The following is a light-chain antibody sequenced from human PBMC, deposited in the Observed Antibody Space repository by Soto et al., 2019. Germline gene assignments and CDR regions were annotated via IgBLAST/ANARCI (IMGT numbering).Light chain of an antibody. CDR2: AAS. V-gene: IGKV1-39*01. CDR1: QTISNY. Sequence: DLQMTQSPSSLSASIGDRVTITCRASQTISNYLNWYQQKPGKAPNLLISAASSLESGVPSRFSGSGSGTDFTLTISSLQPEDFATYYCQQSYSTPFTFGPGTKVDVK. CDR3: QQSYSTPFT. J-gene: IGKJ3*01.